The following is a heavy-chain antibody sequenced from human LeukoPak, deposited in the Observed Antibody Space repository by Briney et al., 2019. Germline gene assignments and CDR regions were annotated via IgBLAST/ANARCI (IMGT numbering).Heavy chain of an antibody. V-gene: IGHV4-31*03. CDR1: GGSISSGGYY. CDR2: IYYSGST. D-gene: IGHD4-17*01. J-gene: IGHJ4*02. Sequence: PSQTLSLTCTVSGGSISSGGYYWSWIRQHPGKGLEWIGYIYYSGSTYYNPSLKSRVTISVDTSKNQFSLKLSSVTAADSAVYYCARRSYGDYVSYFDYWGQGTLVTVSS. CDR3: ARRSYGDYVSYFDY.